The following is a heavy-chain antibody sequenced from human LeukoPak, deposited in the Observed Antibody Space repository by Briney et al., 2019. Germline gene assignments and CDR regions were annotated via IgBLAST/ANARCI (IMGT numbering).Heavy chain of an antibody. CDR3: ARGDFAIYVFDY. CDR2: IKQDGSEK. D-gene: IGHD2-2*02. Sequence: GGSLRLSCAASGFTFTTYWMSWVRQAPGKGLEWVANIKQDGSEKYYVDSVKGRFTISRDNAKNSLSLQMNSLRAEDTAVYYCARGDFAIYVFDYWGQGTLVTVSS. J-gene: IGHJ4*02. CDR1: GFTFTTYW. V-gene: IGHV3-7*04.